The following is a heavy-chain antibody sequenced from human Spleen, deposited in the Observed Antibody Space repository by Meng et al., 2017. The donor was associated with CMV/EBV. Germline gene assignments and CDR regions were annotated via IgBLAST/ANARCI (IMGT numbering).Heavy chain of an antibody. J-gene: IGHJ4*02. CDR1: GDSIGSNDYY. CDR2: IYSSGST. CDR3: VRGADYWSAYLDH. V-gene: IGHV4-30-4*01. D-gene: IGHD3-3*01. Sequence: SETLSLTCTVSGDSIGSNDYYWSWIRQPPGKGLEWIGYIYSSGSTSYSPSLKSRVTLSVDTSKNQFSLSLRSVTAADTAVYFCVRGADYWSAYLDHWGQGALVTVSS.